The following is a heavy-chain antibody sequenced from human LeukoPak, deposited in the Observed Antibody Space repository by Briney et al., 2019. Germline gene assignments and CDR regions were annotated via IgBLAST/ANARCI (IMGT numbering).Heavy chain of an antibody. Sequence: SQTLSLTCAISGDSVSSNSAAWNWIRQSPSRGLEWLGRTYYRSKWYNDYAVSVKSRITNNPDTSKNKFSLQLNSVTPEDTAVYYCAREDGIAAAGTDYYYGMDVWGQGTTVTVSS. D-gene: IGHD6-13*01. CDR1: GDSVSSNSAA. CDR2: TYYRSKWYN. V-gene: IGHV6-1*01. J-gene: IGHJ6*02. CDR3: AREDGIAAAGTDYYYGMDV.